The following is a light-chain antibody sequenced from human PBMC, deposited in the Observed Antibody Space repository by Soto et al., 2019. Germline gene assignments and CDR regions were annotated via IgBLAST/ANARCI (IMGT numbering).Light chain of an antibody. CDR2: MAS. J-gene: IGKJ2*01. V-gene: IGKV2-28*01. Sequence: EIVMTQSPLSLPVIPGEPASISCRSSQSLLRSNGDSYLDWYLQKPGRSPQLLIYMASNRASGVPDRLRGSGSGTDFTLKISRVETDDIGIYYCMERLQPPQVTFGQGTRLEIK. CDR1: QSLLRSNGDSY. CDR3: MERLQPPQVT.